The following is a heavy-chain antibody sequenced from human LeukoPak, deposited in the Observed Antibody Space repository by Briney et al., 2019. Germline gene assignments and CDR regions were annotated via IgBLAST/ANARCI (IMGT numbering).Heavy chain of an antibody. V-gene: IGHV3-33*06. J-gene: IGHJ4*02. D-gene: IGHD3-10*01. Sequence: GGSLRLSCAASGLTLSSYGMHWVRQAPGKGLAWVAVIWSDGSNKYYADSVKGRFSISRDNAKNTLYLQMNSLRAEDTAAYYCAKAWGSGSPRLDYWGQGTLVTVSS. CDR1: GLTLSSYG. CDR3: AKAWGSGSPRLDY. CDR2: IWSDGSNK.